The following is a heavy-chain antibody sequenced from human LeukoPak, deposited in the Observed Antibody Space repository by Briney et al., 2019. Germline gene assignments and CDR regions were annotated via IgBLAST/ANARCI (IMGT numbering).Heavy chain of an antibody. Sequence: GGSLRLSCAASGCIVNSYAMSWVRQAPGKGLAWVSLIYSDGVTQYADSVKGRFTISRDNSRNTLYLQMSSLRPEDTAVYYCTKWSGFGDDWGQGTLVTVSS. V-gene: IGHV3-53*01. CDR3: TKWSGFGDD. J-gene: IGHJ4*02. D-gene: IGHD3-10*01. CDR1: GCIVNSYA. CDR2: IYSDGVT.